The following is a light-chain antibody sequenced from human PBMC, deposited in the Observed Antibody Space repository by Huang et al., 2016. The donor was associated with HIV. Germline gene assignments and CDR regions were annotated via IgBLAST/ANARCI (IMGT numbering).Light chain of an antibody. CDR1: QSLFFSSNKRSY. J-gene: IGKJ4*01. CDR3: QQYYHNPLT. CDR2: WAS. Sequence: DIVMTQSPDSLTVSLGERATINCRSSQSLFFSSNKRSYLAWYQKKQGQPPKLVISWASAQESGVPDRFSGSGSETHFTLTINSLQAEDVAVYYCQQYYHNPLTFGGGTKVEI. V-gene: IGKV4-1*01.